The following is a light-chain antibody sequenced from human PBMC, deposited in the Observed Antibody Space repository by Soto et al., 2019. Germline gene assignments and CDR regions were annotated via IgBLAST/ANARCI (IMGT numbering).Light chain of an antibody. CDR3: QHYGSSLT. V-gene: IGKV3-20*01. J-gene: IGKJ4*01. Sequence: EIVLTQSPGTLSLSPGERATLSCRASQSVSSSSYLAWYQQKPGKAPSLLIYAASSRATGIPDRFSGSGSATDFTLTISRLEPEDFAVYYCQHYGSSLTFGGGTKVEIK. CDR2: AAS. CDR1: QSVSSSSY.